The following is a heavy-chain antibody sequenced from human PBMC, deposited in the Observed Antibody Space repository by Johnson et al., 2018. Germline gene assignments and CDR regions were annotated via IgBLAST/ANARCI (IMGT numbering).Heavy chain of an antibody. D-gene: IGHD4-11*01. CDR2: VSNDGNSK. CDR3: LKEELTTYYFES. Sequence: QVQLVQSGGGVVQPGRSLTLSCAASGFTLRSYGMHWVRQAPGKGLEWVAIVSNDGNSKDYGDPVKGRFTISRDNSKETLNLQLDSLRTEDTAGYYSLKEELTTYYFESWGQGTLVTVSS. CDR1: GFTLRSYG. V-gene: IGHV3-30*18. J-gene: IGHJ4*02.